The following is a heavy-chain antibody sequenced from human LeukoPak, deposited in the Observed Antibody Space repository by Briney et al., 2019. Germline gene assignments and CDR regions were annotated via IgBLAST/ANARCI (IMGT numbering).Heavy chain of an antibody. CDR1: GYSISSGYY. J-gene: IGHJ5*02. CDR2: IYRSGST. V-gene: IGHV4-38-2*01. Sequence: SETLSLTCGVSGYSISSGYYWGWIRQSPGKGLEWIGNIYRSGSTYYNPSLKSRVTISVDTSKNQFSLRLTSVTAADTAVYYCARRDRRFDPWGQGTLLTVSS. CDR3: ARRDRRFDP.